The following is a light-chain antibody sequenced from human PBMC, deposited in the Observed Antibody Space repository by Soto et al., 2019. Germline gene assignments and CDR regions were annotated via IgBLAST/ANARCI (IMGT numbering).Light chain of an antibody. CDR2: KDT. CDR3: SSATENNLRL. V-gene: IGLV3-27*01. CDR1: VLAKEY. J-gene: IGLJ2*01. Sequence: SYELTQPSSVSVSPGQTARITCSGDVLAKEYARWFQQKPGQAPVLVIYKDTERPSWIPERFSGSSSGTTVTLTITGAQFEDEADYYCSSATENNLRLLGGGTKLTVL.